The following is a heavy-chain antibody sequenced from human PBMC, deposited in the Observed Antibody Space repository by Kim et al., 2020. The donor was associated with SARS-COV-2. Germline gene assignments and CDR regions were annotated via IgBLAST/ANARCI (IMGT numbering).Heavy chain of an antibody. Sequence: GGSLRLSCAASGFTFSSYGMHWVRQAPGKGLEWVAVIWYDGSNKYYADSVKGRFTISRDNSKNTLYLQMNSLRAEDTAVYYCARDLCYYYVCDYYYGMDVWGQGTTVTVSS. CDR2: IWYDGSNK. D-gene: IGHD3-22*01. J-gene: IGHJ6*02. V-gene: IGHV3-33*01. CDR3: ARDLCYYYVCDYYYGMDV. CDR1: GFTFSSYG.